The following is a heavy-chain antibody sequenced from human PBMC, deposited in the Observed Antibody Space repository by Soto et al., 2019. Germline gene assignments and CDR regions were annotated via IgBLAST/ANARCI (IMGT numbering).Heavy chain of an antibody. Sequence: LRLSCAASGFTFSSYWMHWVRQAPGKGLVWVSRINSDGSSTSYADSVKGRFTISRDNAKNTLYLQMNSLRAEDTAVYYCARAGPYCTNGVWYRGWHFDLWGRGTLVTVSS. CDR2: INSDGSST. J-gene: IGHJ2*01. CDR1: GFTFSSYW. D-gene: IGHD2-8*01. V-gene: IGHV3-74*01. CDR3: ARAGPYCTNGVWYRGWHFDL.